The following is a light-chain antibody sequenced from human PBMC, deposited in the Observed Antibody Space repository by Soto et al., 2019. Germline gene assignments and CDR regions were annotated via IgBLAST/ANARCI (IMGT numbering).Light chain of an antibody. J-gene: IGKJ2*02. V-gene: IGKV2D-29*01. Sequence: DIVMTQTPLSLSVTPGQPAPISCKSSQSLLHSDGKTYLYWYLQKPGQAPQLLFYEVSNRFSGVPDRFSGSGAGTDFTLKISRVEAEDVGVYYCMQSIQLPRTFGQGTKLEIK. CDR2: EVS. CDR3: MQSIQLPRT. CDR1: QSLLHSDGKTY.